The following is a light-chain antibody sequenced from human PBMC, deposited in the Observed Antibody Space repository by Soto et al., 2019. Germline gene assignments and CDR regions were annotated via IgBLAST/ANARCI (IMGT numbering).Light chain of an antibody. V-gene: IGKV1-8*01. J-gene: IGKJ4*01. CDR3: QQYYSYPLT. CDR1: QGISSY. CDR2: AAS. Sequence: AIRMTQSPSSLSASPGDRVTITCRASQGISSYFAWYQQKPGEAPKLLIYAASSLQSGVPSRFSGSGSGTDFTLTISCLQSEDFATYYCQQYYSYPLTFGGGTKVDIK.